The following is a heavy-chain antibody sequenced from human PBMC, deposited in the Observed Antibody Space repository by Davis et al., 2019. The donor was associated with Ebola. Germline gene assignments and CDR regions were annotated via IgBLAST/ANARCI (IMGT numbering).Heavy chain of an antibody. Sequence: MPGGSLRLSCAVYGGSFSGYYWSWIRQPPGKGLEWIGEINHSGSTNYNPSLKSRVTISVDTSKNQFSLKLSSVTAADPAVYYCARVRGSSTSWTYYYYGMDVWGQGTTVTVSS. J-gene: IGHJ6*02. CDR3: ARVRGSSTSWTYYYYGMDV. D-gene: IGHD2-2*01. CDR1: GGSFSGYY. V-gene: IGHV4-34*01. CDR2: INHSGST.